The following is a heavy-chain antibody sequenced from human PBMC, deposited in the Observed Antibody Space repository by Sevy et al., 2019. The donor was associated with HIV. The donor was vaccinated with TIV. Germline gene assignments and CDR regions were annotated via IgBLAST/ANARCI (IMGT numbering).Heavy chain of an antibody. CDR3: ARVRRFGGGEFDY. J-gene: IGHJ4*02. CDR1: GGSFSGYY. V-gene: IGHV4-34*01. Sequence: SETLSLTCAVYGGSFSGYYWSWIRQPPGKGLEWIGEINHSGSTNYNPSLKSRVTISVDMSKNQFSLKLSSVTAADTAVYYCARVRRFGGGEFDYWGQGTLVTVSS. D-gene: IGHD3-10*01. CDR2: INHSGST.